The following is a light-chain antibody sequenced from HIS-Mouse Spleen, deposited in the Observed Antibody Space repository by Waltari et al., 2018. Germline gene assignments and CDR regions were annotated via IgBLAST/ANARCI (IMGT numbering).Light chain of an antibody. J-gene: IGLJ2*01. Sequence: SYELTQPPSASVSPVQTARITSSGAASPKHYAYWYQQKSGQAPVLVIYEDSKRPSGIPERISGSSSGTMATLTISGAQVEDEADYYCYSTDSSGNHRVFGGGTKLTVL. CDR3: YSTDSSGNHRV. V-gene: IGLV3-10*01. CDR1: ASPKHY. CDR2: EDS.